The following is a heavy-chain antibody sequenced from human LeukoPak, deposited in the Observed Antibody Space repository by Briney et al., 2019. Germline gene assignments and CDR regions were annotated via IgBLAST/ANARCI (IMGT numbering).Heavy chain of an antibody. CDR3: AGGSGSYYDWFDP. D-gene: IGHD1-26*01. CDR2: INPNSGGT. V-gene: IGHV1-2*02. J-gene: IGHJ5*02. Sequence: GASVKVSCKASGYIFTGYYMHWVRQAPGQGLEWMGWINPNSGGTNYAQKFQGRVTMTRDTSISTAYMELSRLRSDDTAVYYCAGGSGSYYDWFDPWGQGTLVTVSS. CDR1: GYIFTGYY.